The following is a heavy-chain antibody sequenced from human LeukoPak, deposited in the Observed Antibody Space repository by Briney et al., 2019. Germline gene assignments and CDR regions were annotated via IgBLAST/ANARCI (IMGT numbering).Heavy chain of an antibody. CDR3: ARSSYSDSWYVDY. CDR1: GDTVSSNSAA. J-gene: IGHJ4*02. CDR2: TYHRSKLYY. V-gene: IGHV6-1*01. D-gene: IGHD6-13*01. Sequence: SQTLSLTCAISGDTVSSNSAAWNWIRQSPSRGLEWLGRTYHRSKLYYDYAVSVKSRITINVHTSKNQLSLQLNSVTPEDTAVYYCARSSYSDSWYVDYWGQGTLLTVSS.